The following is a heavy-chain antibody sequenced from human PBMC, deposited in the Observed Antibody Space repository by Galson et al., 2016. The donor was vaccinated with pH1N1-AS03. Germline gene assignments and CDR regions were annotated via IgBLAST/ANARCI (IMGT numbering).Heavy chain of an antibody. CDR1: GYSFSSYW. Sequence: QSGAEVKKPGESLRISCKGSGYSFSSYWISWVRQMPGKGLEWMGRIDLRDSYTNYRPSFQGLVSMSADKSSNTAYLQWNSLKASDTAIYYCARWSNDYGSYWGQGTLVTVSS. V-gene: IGHV5-10-1*01. D-gene: IGHD4-17*01. J-gene: IGHJ4*02. CDR3: ARWSNDYGSY. CDR2: IDLRDSYT.